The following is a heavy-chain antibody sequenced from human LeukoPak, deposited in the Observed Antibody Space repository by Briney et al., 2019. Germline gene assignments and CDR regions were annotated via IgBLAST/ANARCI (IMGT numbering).Heavy chain of an antibody. Sequence: TGGSLRLSCAASGYTFSSYSINWVRQAPGKGLEWVSSISVRSNYIYYAGSVRGRFRISSDDARDSLYLQMNSLRAEDTAVYYCVRLRRNSDTSGFYYYYDFWGQGTLVTVSS. CDR3: VRLRRNSDTSGFYYYYDF. D-gene: IGHD3-22*01. CDR1: GYTFSSYS. J-gene: IGHJ4*02. V-gene: IGHV3-21*01. CDR2: ISVRSNYI.